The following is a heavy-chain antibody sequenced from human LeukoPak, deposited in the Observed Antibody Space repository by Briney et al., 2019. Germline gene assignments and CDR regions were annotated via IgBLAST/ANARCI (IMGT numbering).Heavy chain of an antibody. Sequence: ASVKVSCKTSGYSFTDYYMHWVRQAPGQGLEWMGWINPNSGGTSSAQKFQGRVTMTRDTSITTVYMEVSWLTSDDTAIYYCARADRLHGGPYLIGPWGQGTLVTVTS. CDR2: INPNSGGT. CDR3: ARADRLHGGPYLIGP. J-gene: IGHJ5*02. CDR1: GYSFTDYY. D-gene: IGHD3-16*01. V-gene: IGHV1-2*02.